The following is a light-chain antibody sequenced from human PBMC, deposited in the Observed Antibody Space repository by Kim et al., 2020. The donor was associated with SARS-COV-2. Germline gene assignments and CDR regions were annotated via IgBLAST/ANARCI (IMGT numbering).Light chain of an antibody. V-gene: IGLV3-19*02. Sequence: SSELTQDPSVSVALGQTVRITCQGDSLRIYEASWFQQKPGQASVRVIYSTRRRPSGISDRFSGSGSGSTASLAITGAQAEDEADYYCNSWDTTTNHVIFGGGTQLTVL. CDR1: SLRIYE. CDR3: NSWDTTTNHVI. J-gene: IGLJ2*01. CDR2: STR.